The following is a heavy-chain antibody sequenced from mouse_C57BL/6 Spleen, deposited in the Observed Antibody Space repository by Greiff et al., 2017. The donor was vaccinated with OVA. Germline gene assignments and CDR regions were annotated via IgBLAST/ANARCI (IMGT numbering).Heavy chain of an antibody. Sequence: EVQVVESGGGLVKPGGSLKLSCAASGFTFSSYAMSWVRQTPEKRLEWVATISDGGSYTYYPDNVKGRFTISRDNAKNNLYLQMSHLKSEDTAMYYCARDWPYYGSSYYAMDYWGQGTSVTVSS. J-gene: IGHJ4*01. CDR1: GFTFSSYA. V-gene: IGHV5-4*01. CDR3: ARDWPYYGSSYYAMDY. D-gene: IGHD1-1*01. CDR2: ISDGGSYT.